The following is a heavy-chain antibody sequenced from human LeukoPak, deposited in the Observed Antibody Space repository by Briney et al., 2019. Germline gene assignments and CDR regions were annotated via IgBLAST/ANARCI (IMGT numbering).Heavy chain of an antibody. Sequence: GGSLRLSYAASGFTFSNYALTWLRQAPGRGLEWVSSISGAGPYYADSVKGRFSISRDNYKNTLYLQMSSLRAEDTAVYYCARDPNGNYVGAFDFQRWGQGTLVTVSS. J-gene: IGHJ1*01. CDR1: GFTFSNYA. CDR2: ISGAGP. CDR3: ARDPNGNYVGAFDFQR. D-gene: IGHD4-23*01. V-gene: IGHV3-23*01.